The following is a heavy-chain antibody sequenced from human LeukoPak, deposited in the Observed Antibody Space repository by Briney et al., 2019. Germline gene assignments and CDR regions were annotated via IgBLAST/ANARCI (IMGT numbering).Heavy chain of an antibody. D-gene: IGHD6-19*01. V-gene: IGHV3-64*01. CDR3: AKDLSVAGTGDY. CDR2: ISINGGST. Sequence: GGSLRLSCAASGFTFSGYAMHWVRQAPGKGLEYVSAISINGGSTYYANSVKGRFTISRDNSKNTLYLQMGSLRAEDMAVYYCAKDLSVAGTGDYWGQGTLVTVSS. CDR1: GFTFSGYA. J-gene: IGHJ4*02.